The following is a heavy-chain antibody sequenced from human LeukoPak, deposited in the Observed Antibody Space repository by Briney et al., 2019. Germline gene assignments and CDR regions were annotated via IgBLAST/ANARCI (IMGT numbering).Heavy chain of an antibody. V-gene: IGHV3-23*01. J-gene: IGHJ4*02. D-gene: IGHD4-17*01. CDR1: GFTFSSYA. Sequence: GGSLRLSCAASGFTFSSYALSWVRQAPGKGLEWVSGISGSGAGTYYADSVKGRFTISRDNSKNTLYLQMNSLRAEDTAVYYCASLYYGAADYWGQGTLVTVSS. CDR2: ISGSGAGT. CDR3: ASLYYGAADY.